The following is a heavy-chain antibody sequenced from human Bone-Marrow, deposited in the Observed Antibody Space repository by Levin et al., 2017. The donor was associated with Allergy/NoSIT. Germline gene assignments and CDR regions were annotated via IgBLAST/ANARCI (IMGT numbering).Heavy chain of an antibody. CDR1: GFTFSDSS. V-gene: IGHV3-73*01. CDR3: QEFGRG. CDR2: IRRKTQGYAT. D-gene: IGHD2/OR15-2a*01. J-gene: IGHJ4*02. Sequence: GGSLRLSCVASGFTFSDSSVHWVRQASGKGLEWVGRIRRKTQGYATAYAPSLRGRFTISRDDSNKTAYLQLSGLRPEDTAVYYCQEFGRGWGQGTLVTVSS.